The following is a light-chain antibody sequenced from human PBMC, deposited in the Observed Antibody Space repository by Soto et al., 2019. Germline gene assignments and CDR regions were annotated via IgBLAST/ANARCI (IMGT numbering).Light chain of an antibody. Sequence: IVMTQSPLSLPVTPGESASISCRSSQSLLQSDGYNSLDWYLQKPGQSPQLLIYLASNRASGVPDRFSGSGSGTDFTLKISRVEAEDVGVYYCMQALQTHPYTFGQGTKLEIK. J-gene: IGKJ2*01. CDR3: MQALQTHPYT. CDR1: QSLLQSDGYNS. CDR2: LAS. V-gene: IGKV2-28*01.